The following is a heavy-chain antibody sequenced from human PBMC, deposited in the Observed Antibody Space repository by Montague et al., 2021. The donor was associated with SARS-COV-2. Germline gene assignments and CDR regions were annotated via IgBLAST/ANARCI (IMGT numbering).Heavy chain of an antibody. J-gene: IGHJ4*02. CDR1: GFSLTTSRVG. Sequence: PALVKPTQTLTLTCTFSGFSLTTSRVGVGWIRQPPGKPLEWLALIYWDDDKRYSPSLKSRLTITKDTSKNQVVLAITSMDPVDTATYFSAHRGVYGAGSYYDYGGQGTLVTVPS. CDR3: AHRGVYGAGSYYDY. D-gene: IGHD3-10*01. CDR2: IYWDDDK. V-gene: IGHV2-5*02.